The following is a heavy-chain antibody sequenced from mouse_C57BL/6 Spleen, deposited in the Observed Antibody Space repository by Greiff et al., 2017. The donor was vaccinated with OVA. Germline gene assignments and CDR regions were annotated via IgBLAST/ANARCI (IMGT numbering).Heavy chain of an antibody. Sequence: EVKLMESGPGLVKPSQSLSLTCSVTGYSITSGYYWNWIRQFPGNKLEWMGYISYDGSNNYNPSLKNRISITRDTSKNQFFLKLNSVTTEDTATYYCARGNIGYGSSYYAMDYWGQGTSVTVSS. CDR1: GYSITSGYY. V-gene: IGHV3-6*01. J-gene: IGHJ4*01. CDR2: ISYDGSN. D-gene: IGHD1-1*01. CDR3: ARGNIGYGSSYYAMDY.